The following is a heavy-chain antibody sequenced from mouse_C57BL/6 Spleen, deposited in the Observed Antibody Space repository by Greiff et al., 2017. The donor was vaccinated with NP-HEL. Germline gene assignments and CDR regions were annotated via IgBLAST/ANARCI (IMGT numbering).Heavy chain of an antibody. V-gene: IGHV1-81*01. J-gene: IGHJ2*01. Sequence: VKLMESGAELARPGASVKLSCKASGYTFTSYGISWVKQRTGQGLEWIGEIYPRSGNTYYNEKFKGKATLTADKSSSTAYMELRSLTSEDSAVYFCARVDRTYYFDYWGQGTTLTVSS. CDR3: ARVDRTYYFDY. CDR2: IYPRSGNT. CDR1: GYTFTSYG.